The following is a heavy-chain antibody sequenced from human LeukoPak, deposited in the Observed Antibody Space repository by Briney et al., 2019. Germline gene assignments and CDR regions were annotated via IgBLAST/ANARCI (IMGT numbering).Heavy chain of an antibody. J-gene: IGHJ4*02. CDR1: GYTFTGYY. V-gene: IGHV1-2*02. Sequence: ASVKVSCKASGYTFTGYYMHWVRQAPGQGLEGMGWINPNSGGTNYAQKFQGRVTMTRDTSISTAYMELSRLRSDDTAVYYCARGRHYYGSGSYLVWGQGTLVTVSS. D-gene: IGHD3-10*01. CDR3: ARGRHYYGSGSYLV. CDR2: INPNSGGT.